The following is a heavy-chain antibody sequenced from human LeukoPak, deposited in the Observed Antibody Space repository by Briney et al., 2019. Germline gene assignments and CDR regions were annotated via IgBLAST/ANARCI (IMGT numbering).Heavy chain of an antibody. CDR3: ARCPSEELGYFDY. Sequence: TSETLSLTCTVSGGSISSYYWSWIRQPPGKGLEWIGYIYYSGSTNYNPSLKSRVTISVDTSKNQFSLKLSSVTAADTAVYYCARCPSEELGYFDYWGQGTLVTVSS. CDR2: IYYSGST. D-gene: IGHD1-7*01. J-gene: IGHJ4*02. V-gene: IGHV4-59*01. CDR1: GGSISSYY.